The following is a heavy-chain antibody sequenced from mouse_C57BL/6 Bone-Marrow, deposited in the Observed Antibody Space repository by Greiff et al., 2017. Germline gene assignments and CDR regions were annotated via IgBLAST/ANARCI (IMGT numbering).Heavy chain of an antibody. CDR1: GFTFSSYG. CDR2: ISSGGSYT. CDR3: ARHIWLLRGYAMDY. Sequence: EVHLVESGGDLVKPGGSLKLSCAASGFTFSSYGMSWVRQTPDKRLEWVATISSGGSYTYYPDSVKGRFTISRDNAKNTLYLQMSSLKSEDTAMYYCARHIWLLRGYAMDYWGQGTSVTVSS. D-gene: IGHD2-3*01. V-gene: IGHV5-6*01. J-gene: IGHJ4*01.